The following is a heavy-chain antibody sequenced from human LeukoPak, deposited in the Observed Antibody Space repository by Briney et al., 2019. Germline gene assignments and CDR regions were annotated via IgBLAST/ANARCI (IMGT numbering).Heavy chain of an antibody. D-gene: IGHD1-1*01. CDR1: GGSLNNYY. Sequence: KPSDTLSLTCTVSGGSLNNYYWTWIRQSPGKGLEWIGYIFYTGGTNYNPSLKSRVTISVDTSKNQFSLNLNSVTTTDTAVYYCARVGDWNDLVYWGQGAPVAVSS. CDR2: IFYTGGT. CDR3: ARVGDWNDLVY. V-gene: IGHV4-59*07. J-gene: IGHJ4*02.